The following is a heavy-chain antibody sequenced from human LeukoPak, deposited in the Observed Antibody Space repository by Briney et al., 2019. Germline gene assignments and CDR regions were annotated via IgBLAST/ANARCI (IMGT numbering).Heavy chain of an antibody. Sequence: GGSLRLSCAASGFTFSNSALSWVRQAPGKGLEWVSDISGSGGSTYYADSVKGRFTISRDNSKNTLYLQMNSLRAEDTAVYYCAKGGFGFGDAFDIWGQGTMVTVSS. CDR2: ISGSGGST. CDR1: GFTFSNSA. V-gene: IGHV3-23*01. D-gene: IGHD3-10*01. J-gene: IGHJ3*02. CDR3: AKGGFGFGDAFDI.